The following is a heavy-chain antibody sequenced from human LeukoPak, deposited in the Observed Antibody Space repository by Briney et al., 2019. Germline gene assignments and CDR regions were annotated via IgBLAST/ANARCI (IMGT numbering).Heavy chain of an antibody. Sequence: GGSLRLSCAASGFTFSSYWMHWVRQAPGKGLVWVSRINSDGSSTSYADSVKGRFTISRDNAKNTLYLQMNSLRAEDTAVYYCARDPLPGIAAAGPDYWGQGTLVTVSS. CDR3: ARDPLPGIAAAGPDY. D-gene: IGHD6-13*01. CDR1: GFTFSSYW. V-gene: IGHV3-74*01. CDR2: INSDGSST. J-gene: IGHJ4*02.